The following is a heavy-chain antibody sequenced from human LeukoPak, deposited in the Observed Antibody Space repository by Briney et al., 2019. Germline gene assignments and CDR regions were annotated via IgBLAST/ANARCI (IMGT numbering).Heavy chain of an antibody. D-gene: IGHD4-23*01. CDR3: ARERDRPEEDYGGGSLVDGMDV. Sequence: HPGGSLRLSCAASGFTVSSNYMSWVRQAPGKGLEWISVLYSDGTTYYADSVKGRFTISRDNSKNTLYLQMSSLRAEDTAVYYCARERDRPEEDYGGGSLVDGMDVWGRGTTVTVSS. CDR1: GFTVSSNY. CDR2: LYSDGTT. V-gene: IGHV3-66*01. J-gene: IGHJ6*02.